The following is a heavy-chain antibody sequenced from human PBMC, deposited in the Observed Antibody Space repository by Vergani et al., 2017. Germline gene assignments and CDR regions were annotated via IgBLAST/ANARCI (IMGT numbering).Heavy chain of an antibody. D-gene: IGHD2-2*01. Sequence: EVQLLESGGGLVQPGGSLRLSCAASGFTFSSYAMSWVPQVPGKGLEWVSGISGSGGNTYYANSVEARFTISRDNSKNTLYLQMNSLRADDTAVYYCAKGVYCSSTSCYEGGGYYYGMGVWGQGTTVTFSS. J-gene: IGHJ6*02. CDR3: AKGVYCSSTSCYEGGGYYYGMGV. V-gene: IGHV3-23*01. CDR2: ISGSGGNT. CDR1: GFTFSSYA.